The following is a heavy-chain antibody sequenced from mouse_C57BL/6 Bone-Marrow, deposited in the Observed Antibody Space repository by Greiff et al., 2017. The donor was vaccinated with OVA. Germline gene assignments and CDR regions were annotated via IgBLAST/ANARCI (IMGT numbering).Heavy chain of an antibody. J-gene: IGHJ4*01. CDR1: GYTFTSYW. CDR3: ARDYYGSNYAMDY. CDR2: IYPGSGST. V-gene: IGHV1-55*01. D-gene: IGHD1-1*01. Sequence: QVQLQQSGTELVKPGASVKLSCKASGYTFTSYWMHWVKQRPGQGLEWIGDIYPGSGSTNYNEKFKSKATLTVDTSSSTAYMQLSSLTSEDSAVYYCARDYYGSNYAMDYWGQGTSVTVSS.